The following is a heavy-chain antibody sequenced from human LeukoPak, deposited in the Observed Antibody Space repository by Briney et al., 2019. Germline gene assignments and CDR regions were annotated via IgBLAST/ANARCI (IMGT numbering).Heavy chain of an antibody. CDR3: ARISTVADTRAFDY. CDR2: IKEDGSEK. J-gene: IGHJ4*02. CDR1: GFRFSTYW. Sequence: GGSLRLSCAASGFRFSTYWMSWVRQAPGKGLEWVANIKEDGSEKYYVDPVKGRFTISRDNAKNSLYLQMNSLRAEDTAVYYCARISTVADTRAFDYWGQGTLVTVSS. V-gene: IGHV3-7*02. D-gene: IGHD6-19*01.